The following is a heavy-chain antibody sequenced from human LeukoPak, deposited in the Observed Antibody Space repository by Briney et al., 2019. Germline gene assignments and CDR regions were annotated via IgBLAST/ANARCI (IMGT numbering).Heavy chain of an antibody. CDR2: IYPANSDT. Sequence: IYPANSDTRYSPSFQGQVTISADKSISTAYLQWSSLKASDTAMYYCARRFQGFGVVAIVRLDAFDIWGQGTMVTVSS. D-gene: IGHD3-3*01. CDR3: ARRFQGFGVVAIVRLDAFDI. J-gene: IGHJ3*02. V-gene: IGHV5-51*01.